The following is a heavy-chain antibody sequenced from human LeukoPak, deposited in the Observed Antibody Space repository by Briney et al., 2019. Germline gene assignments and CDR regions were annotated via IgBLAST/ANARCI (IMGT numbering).Heavy chain of an antibody. CDR3: ARYMVRGAHWYFDL. Sequence: SVKVSCKASGGTFSSYAISWVRQAPGQGLEWMGRIIPILGIANYAQKFQGRVTITADKSTSTAYMELSSLRSGDTAVYYCARYMVRGAHWYFDLWGRGTLVTVSS. CDR1: GGTFSSYA. J-gene: IGHJ2*01. D-gene: IGHD3-10*01. V-gene: IGHV1-69*04. CDR2: IIPILGIA.